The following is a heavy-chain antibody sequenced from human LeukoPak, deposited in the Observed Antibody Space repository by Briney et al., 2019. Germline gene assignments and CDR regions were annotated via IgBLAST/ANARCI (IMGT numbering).Heavy chain of an antibody. CDR3: VKQGESYGDSVVDY. Sequence: PGGSLRLSCAASGFTFSSYAMSWVRQAPGKGLEWVSAIRGSGGSTHYADSVKGRFTISRDNSKNTLYPQMNSLRAEDTAVYYCVKQGESYGDSVVDYWGQGTLVTVSS. CDR1: GFTFSSYA. D-gene: IGHD4-17*01. V-gene: IGHV3-23*01. J-gene: IGHJ4*02. CDR2: IRGSGGST.